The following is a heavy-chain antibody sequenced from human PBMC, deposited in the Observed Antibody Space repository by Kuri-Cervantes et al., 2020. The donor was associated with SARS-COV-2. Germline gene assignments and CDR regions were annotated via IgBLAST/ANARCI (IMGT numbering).Heavy chain of an antibody. CDR1: GYTFTNYG. CDR2: ISAYNAET. J-gene: IGHJ4*02. D-gene: IGHD2-15*01. V-gene: IGHV1-18*01. Sequence: ASVKVSCKASGYTFTNYGISWVRQAPGQGLEWMGWISAYNAETNYAQKLQGRVTMATDTSTSTAYMELRSLRSDDTAVYYCARDQAVRSQIVVVVAAARLLDYWGQGNLV. CDR3: ARDQAVRSQIVVVVAAARLLDY.